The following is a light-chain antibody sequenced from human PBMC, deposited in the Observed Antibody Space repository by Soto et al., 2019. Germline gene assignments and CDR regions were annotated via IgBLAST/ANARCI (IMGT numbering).Light chain of an antibody. CDR2: GAS. Sequence: EIVMTQSPATLSVSPGERATLSCRASQSVIANLAWYQQRPGQAPRLLIYGASTRATGIPARFSGSGSGTEFTLTINSLQPEDFATIYCQQTYSTPWTFGQGTKVDIK. CDR3: QQTYSTPWT. CDR1: QSVIAN. V-gene: IGKV3-15*01. J-gene: IGKJ1*01.